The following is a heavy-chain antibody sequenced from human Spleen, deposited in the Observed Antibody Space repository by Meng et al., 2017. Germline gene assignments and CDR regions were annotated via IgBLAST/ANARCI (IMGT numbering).Heavy chain of an antibody. CDR1: GDSIASYY. CDR3: AGGAVVTLIFYHAMDV. J-gene: IGHJ6*02. D-gene: IGHD2-21*02. V-gene: IGHV4-59*08. CDR2: IYYSGRT. Sequence: GSLRLSCTVSGDSIASYYWSWIRQSPGKGLEWIGYIYYSGRTYYNPSLKSRVSISVDTSKNQFSLKLTSVTAADTVVYYCAGGAVVTLIFYHAMDVWGQGTTVTVSS.